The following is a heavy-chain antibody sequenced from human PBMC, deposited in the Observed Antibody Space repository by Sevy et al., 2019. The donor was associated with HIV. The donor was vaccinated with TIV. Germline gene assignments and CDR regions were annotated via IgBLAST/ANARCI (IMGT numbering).Heavy chain of an antibody. Sequence: SLTCTVSGGSITSLYWNWIRQPPWKGLEWIANIYYNGHINYNPSLKSRVTLSLDTSKNQFSLRLSSVTAADTAMYYCAGENAWGRGYSWGQGTLVTVSS. CDR2: IYYNGHI. D-gene: IGHD1-26*01. V-gene: IGHV4-59*08. J-gene: IGHJ4*02. CDR3: AGENAWGRGYS. CDR1: GGSITSLY.